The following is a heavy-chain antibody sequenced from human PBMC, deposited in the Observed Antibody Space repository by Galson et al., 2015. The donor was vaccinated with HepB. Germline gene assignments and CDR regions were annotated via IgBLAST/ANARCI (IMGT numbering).Heavy chain of an antibody. CDR1: RFTFSSYW. V-gene: IGHV3-21*01. D-gene: IGHD6-13*01. J-gene: IGHJ4*02. Sequence: SLRLSWAASRFTFSSYWMSWVRQSPGKGLEWLSNISGGSSYIYDADSVKGRFTISRDNARNSLYLQMNSLRAEDTAVYYCVRAAFSGTWYAPGDFWGQGTLVTVSS. CDR2: ISGGSSYI. CDR3: VRAAFSGTWYAPGDF.